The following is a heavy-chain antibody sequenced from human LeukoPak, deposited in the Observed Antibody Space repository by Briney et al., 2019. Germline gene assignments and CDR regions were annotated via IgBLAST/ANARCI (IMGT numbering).Heavy chain of an antibody. CDR1: GYTFTGYY. J-gene: IGHJ4*02. CDR2: FDPEDGET. V-gene: IGHV1-24*01. CDR3: ATKESSGYLD. Sequence: ASVKVSCKASGYTFTGYYVHWVRQAPGKGLEWMGGFDPEDGETIYAQKFQGRVTMTEDTSTDTAYMELSSLRSEDTAVYYCATKESSGYLDWGQGTLVTVSS. D-gene: IGHD3-22*01.